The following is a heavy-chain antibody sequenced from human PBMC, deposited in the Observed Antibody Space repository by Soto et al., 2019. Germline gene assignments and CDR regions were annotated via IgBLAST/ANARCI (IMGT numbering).Heavy chain of an antibody. D-gene: IGHD6-13*01. CDR2: IIPIFGTA. CDR1: GYTFTSYA. V-gene: IGHV1-69*13. Sequence: SVKVSCKASGYTFTSYAMHWVRQAPGQRLEWMGGIIPIFGTANYAQKFQGRVTITADESTSTAYMELSSLRSEDTAVYYCARNSGYSSSWYGVYYFDYWGQGTLVTVSS. J-gene: IGHJ4*02. CDR3: ARNSGYSSSWYGVYYFDY.